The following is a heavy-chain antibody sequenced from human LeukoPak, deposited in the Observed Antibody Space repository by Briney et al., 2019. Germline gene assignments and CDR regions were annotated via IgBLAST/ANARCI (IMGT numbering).Heavy chain of an antibody. CDR2: IYYSGST. CDR3: ARVSSSWYRSFDY. Sequence: SSETLSLTCTVSGGSISSYYWSWIRQPPGKGLEWIGYIYYSGSTNYNPSLKSRVTISVDTPKNQFSLKLSSVTAADTAVYYCARVSSSWYRSFDYWGQGTLVTVSS. D-gene: IGHD6-13*01. V-gene: IGHV4-59*01. J-gene: IGHJ4*02. CDR1: GGSISSYY.